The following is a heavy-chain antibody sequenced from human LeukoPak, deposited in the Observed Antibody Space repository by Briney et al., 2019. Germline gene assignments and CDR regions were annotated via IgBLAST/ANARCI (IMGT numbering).Heavy chain of an antibody. V-gene: IGHV3-33*06. CDR1: GFTFSDYA. D-gene: IGHD5-18*01. CDR3: AKGIQPSDKNGFDM. Sequence: PGGSLRLSWAASGFTFSDYAMHWVRQAPGKGLEWVAHIWYDGSNEKYADSVKGRFIISRDNSKNALYFQMNSLRAEDTAVYYCAKGIQPSDKNGFDMWGQGTMVTVSS. CDR2: IWYDGSNE. J-gene: IGHJ3*02.